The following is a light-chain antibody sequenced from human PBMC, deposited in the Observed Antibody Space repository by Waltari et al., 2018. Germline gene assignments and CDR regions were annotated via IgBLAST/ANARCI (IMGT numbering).Light chain of an antibody. V-gene: IGKV3-20*01. J-gene: IGKJ1*01. CDR1: QSVSRY. CDR2: DAS. CDR3: QKYGSLPAT. Sequence: EIVLTQSPGTLSLSHGERATLSCRASQSVSRYLVWYQQKPGQAHRLLIYDASSRATGIPDRFSGSGSGTDFSLTISRLEPEDFAVYYCQKYGSLPATFGQGTKVEIK.